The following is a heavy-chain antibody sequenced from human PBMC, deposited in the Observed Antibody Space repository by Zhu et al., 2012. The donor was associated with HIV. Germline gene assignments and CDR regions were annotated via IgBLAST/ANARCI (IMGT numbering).Heavy chain of an antibody. D-gene: IGHD2/OR15-2a*01. V-gene: IGHV1-3*03. CDR3: DTAEYFCVRRGSCDYCGDFPWQY. CDR1: GYEFIDCT. CDR2: LKPRGGAV. Sequence: QVQLVQSGGQMKKPGESMRISCRASGYEFIDCTLNWIRLAPGKRPEWMGWLKPRGGAVSYARQLQGRVSMTRQLSQDPDDPDWGVAYMEFSGLTPADTAEYFCVRRGSCDYCGDFPWQYWGQGTVVVVSS. J-gene: IGHJ1*01.